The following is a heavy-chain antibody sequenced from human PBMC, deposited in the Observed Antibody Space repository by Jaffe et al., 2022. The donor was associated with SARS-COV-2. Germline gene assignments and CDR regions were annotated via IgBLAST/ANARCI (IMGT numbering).Heavy chain of an antibody. CDR1: GFPFSAYP. V-gene: IGHV3-30*04. Sequence: QVQLVESGGGVVQPGGSLRLSCAASGFPFSAYPMHWVRQAPGKGLEWMAVISYDGRNKYYADSVKGRFTISRDKSKNTVDLQMNGLRAEDTAMYYCARGKYSGYDSHFDYWGQGTLVTVSS. CDR3: ARGKYSGYDSHFDY. D-gene: IGHD5-12*01. J-gene: IGHJ4*02. CDR2: ISYDGRNK.